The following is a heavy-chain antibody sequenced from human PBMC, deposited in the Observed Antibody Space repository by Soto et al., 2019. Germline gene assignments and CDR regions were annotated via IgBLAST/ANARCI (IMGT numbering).Heavy chain of an antibody. J-gene: IGHJ4*02. D-gene: IGHD3-10*01. CDR1: GYIFTNYA. CDR3: ARGSVSFDS. V-gene: IGHV1-3*01. Sequence: QVHLVQSGAEVKKPGASVNVSCKASGYIFTNYAIHWVRQAPGQRLEWMGRINAGDGNTRHSQNFQDRVTITRDTSASTAYMQLSRLPSVDSTLYFCARGSVSFDSWGQGTLVTVSS. CDR2: INAGDGNT.